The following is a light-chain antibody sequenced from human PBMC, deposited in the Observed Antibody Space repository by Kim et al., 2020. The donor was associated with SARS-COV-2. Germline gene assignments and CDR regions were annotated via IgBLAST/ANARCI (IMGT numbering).Light chain of an antibody. V-gene: IGLV1-44*01. CDR3: AAWDDSLNGPV. CDR2: NNN. CDR1: SSKIGNNP. J-gene: IGLJ3*02. Sequence: GQRVTISCSGSSSKIGNNPVNWYLKLPGTAPKLLIYNNNQRPSGVPDRFSGSNSGTSASLAISGLQSEDEADYYCAAWDDSLNGPVFGGGTQLTVL.